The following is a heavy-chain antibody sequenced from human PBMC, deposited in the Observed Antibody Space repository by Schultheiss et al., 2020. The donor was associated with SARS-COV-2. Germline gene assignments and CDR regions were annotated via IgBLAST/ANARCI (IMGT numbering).Heavy chain of an antibody. D-gene: IGHD4-11*01. Sequence: GGSLRLSCSASGFTFSSYSMNWVRQAPGKGLEWVSGVSWNGSRTHYADSVKGRFTISRDNSKNTLYLQMNSLRAEDTAVYYCAKLGAVTSYYFDYWGQGTLVTVSS. V-gene: IGHV3-19*01. CDR2: VSWNGSRT. CDR3: AKLGAVTSYYFDY. J-gene: IGHJ4*02. CDR1: GFTFSSYS.